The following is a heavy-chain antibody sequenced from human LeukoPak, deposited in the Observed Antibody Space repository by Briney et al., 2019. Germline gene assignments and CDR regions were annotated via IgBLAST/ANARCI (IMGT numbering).Heavy chain of an antibody. J-gene: IGHJ4*02. D-gene: IGHD3-10*01. V-gene: IGHV4-4*07. CDR2: IYTSGST. CDR3: AREGDGLWFGEHHFDY. CDR1: GGFISSYY. Sequence: SETLSLTCIAPGGFISSYYWSWIRQPAGTALEWIRRIYTSGSTNYNPSVKSRVSMSVDTSKNQFSLKLSSVTAADTAVYYCAREGDGLWFGEHHFDYWGQGTLVTVSS.